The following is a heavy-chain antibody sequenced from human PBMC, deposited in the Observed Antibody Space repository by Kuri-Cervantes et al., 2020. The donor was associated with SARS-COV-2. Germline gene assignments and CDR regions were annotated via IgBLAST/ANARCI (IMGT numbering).Heavy chain of an antibody. D-gene: IGHD2-15*01. CDR3: ARVADDRSRYYYYYMDV. CDR1: GYAFISYS. J-gene: IGHJ6*03. CDR2: ISVYNDNT. Sequence: ASVKVSCKVSGYAFISYSISWMRQAPGQGLEWMGWISVYNDNTNYAQKLQGRVTMTTDTSTSTAYMELRSLRSDDTAVYYCARVADDRSRYYYYYMDVWGKGTTVTVSS. V-gene: IGHV1-18*01.